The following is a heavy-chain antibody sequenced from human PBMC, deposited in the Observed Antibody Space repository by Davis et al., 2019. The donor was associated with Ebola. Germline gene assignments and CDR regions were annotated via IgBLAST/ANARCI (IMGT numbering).Heavy chain of an antibody. CDR2: IYYSGST. Sequence: MPGGSLRLSCTVSGGSISSSNYYWGWIRQPPGKGLEWIGSIYYSGSTNYNPSLKSRVTISVDTSKNQFSLKLSSVTAADTAVYYCARVPITMVQGVIRGLGFDPWGQGTLVTVSS. CDR3: ARVPITMVQGVIRGLGFDP. J-gene: IGHJ5*02. V-gene: IGHV4-39*07. CDR1: GGSISSSNYY. D-gene: IGHD3-10*01.